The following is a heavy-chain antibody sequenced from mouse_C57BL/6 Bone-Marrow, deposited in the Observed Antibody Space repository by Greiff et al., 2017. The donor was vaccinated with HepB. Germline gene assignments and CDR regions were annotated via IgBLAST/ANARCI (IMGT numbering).Heavy chain of an antibody. D-gene: IGHD2-4*01. CDR2: ISSGSSTI. Sequence: EVHLVESGGGLVKPGGSLKLSCAASGFTFSDYGMHWVRQAPEKGLEWVAYISSGSSTIYYADTVKGRFTISRDNAKNTLFLQMTSLRSEDTAMYYCAKIYYEYLAWFAYWGQGTLVTVSA. J-gene: IGHJ3*01. CDR3: AKIYYEYLAWFAY. CDR1: GFTFSDYG. V-gene: IGHV5-17*01.